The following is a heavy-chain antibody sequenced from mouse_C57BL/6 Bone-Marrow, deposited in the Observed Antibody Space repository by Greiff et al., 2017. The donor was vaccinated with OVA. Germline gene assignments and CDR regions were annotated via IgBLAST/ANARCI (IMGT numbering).Heavy chain of an antibody. V-gene: IGHV1-69*01. CDR1: GYTFTSYW. J-gene: IGHJ4*01. CDR3: AREDYYGHKDY. D-gene: IGHD1-1*01. CDR2: IDPSDSYT. Sequence: QVQLQQPGAELVMPGASVKLSCKASGYTFTSYWMHWVKQRPGQGLEWIGEIDPSDSYTNYNQKFKGKSTLTVDKSSSTAYMQLSSLTSEDSAVYYCAREDYYGHKDYWGQGTSVTVSS.